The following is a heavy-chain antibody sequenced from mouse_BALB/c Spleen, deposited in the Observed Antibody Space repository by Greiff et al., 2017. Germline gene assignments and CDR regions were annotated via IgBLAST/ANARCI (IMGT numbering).Heavy chain of an antibody. J-gene: IGHJ4*01. CDR1: GYTFTSYW. V-gene: IGHV1-69*02. Sequence: QVQLQQSGAELVKPGASVKLSCKASGYTFTSYWMHWVKQRPGQGLEWIGEIDPSDSYTNYNQKFKGKATLTVDKSSSTAYMQLSSLTSEDSAVYYCARDSYAMDYWGQGTSVTVSS. CDR3: ARDSYAMDY. CDR2: IDPSDSYT.